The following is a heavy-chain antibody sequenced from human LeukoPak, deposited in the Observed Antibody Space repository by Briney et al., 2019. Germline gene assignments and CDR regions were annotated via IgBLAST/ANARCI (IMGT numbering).Heavy chain of an antibody. J-gene: IGHJ5*02. Sequence: SETLSLTCTVSGGSISSSSYYWGWIRQPPGKGREWIGSIYYSGSTYYNPSLKSRVTISVDTSKNQFSLKLSSVTAADTAVYYCARHGLTTRFDPWGQGTLVTVSS. CDR1: GGSISSSSYY. D-gene: IGHD4-11*01. CDR2: IYYSGST. V-gene: IGHV4-39*01. CDR3: ARHGLTTRFDP.